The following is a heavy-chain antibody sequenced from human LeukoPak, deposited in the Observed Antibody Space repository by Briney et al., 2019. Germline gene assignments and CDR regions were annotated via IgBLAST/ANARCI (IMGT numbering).Heavy chain of an antibody. J-gene: IGHJ5*02. CDR2: IYYSGST. V-gene: IGHV4-61*01. D-gene: IGHD3-10*01. CDR3: ARVVQRAWFDP. CDR1: GVSVSSASYY. Sequence: SETLSLTCTVSGVSVSSASYYWSWTRQPPGKGLEWIGYIYYSGSTNSNPSLKSRVTISVDTSKNQFSLKLSSVTAADTAVYYCARVVQRAWFDPWGQGTLVTVSS.